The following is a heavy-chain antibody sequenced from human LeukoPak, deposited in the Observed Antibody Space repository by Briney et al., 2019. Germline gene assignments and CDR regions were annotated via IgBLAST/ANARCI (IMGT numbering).Heavy chain of an antibody. Sequence: PGRSLRLSCAASGFTFSNYAMHWVRQAPGKGLEWVAVISYDGSNKYYADSVKGRFTISRDNSKNTLYLQMNSLRAEDTAVHYCARGGVYSGSYRTYYFDYWGQGTLVTVSS. CDR3: ARGGVYSGSYRTYYFDY. V-gene: IGHV3-30*04. J-gene: IGHJ4*02. D-gene: IGHD1-26*01. CDR2: ISYDGSNK. CDR1: GFTFSNYA.